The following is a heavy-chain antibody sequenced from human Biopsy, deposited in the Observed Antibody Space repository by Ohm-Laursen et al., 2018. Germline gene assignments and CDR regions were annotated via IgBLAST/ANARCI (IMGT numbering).Heavy chain of an antibody. CDR2: ISWNSGNI. V-gene: IGHV3-9*01. D-gene: IGHD3-22*01. CDR1: GFTFDDYA. J-gene: IGHJ2*01. CDR3: AKDLASGSGYYWYFDF. Sequence: SSLRLSCAASGFTFDDYALHWVRQAPGKGLEWVSGISWNSGNIGYADSVKGRLTISRDNAKNSVYLQMNSLRAEDTAFYYCAKDLASGSGYYWYFDFWGRGTLVTVSS.